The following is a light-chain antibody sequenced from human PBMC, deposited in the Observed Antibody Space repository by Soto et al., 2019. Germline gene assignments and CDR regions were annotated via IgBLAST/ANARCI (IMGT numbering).Light chain of an antibody. CDR1: QGVSIW. J-gene: IGKJ2*01. V-gene: IGKV1D-12*01. CDR3: QQSNSSPQT. Sequence: DIQMTQSPSSVSASVGDRVTITCRASQGVSIWLAWYQQKPGKAPKLLIYNASNLQNGVPSRFSGSGSGSDFTLTISSLQPEDFATYYCQQSNSSPQTLGQGTKLEIK. CDR2: NAS.